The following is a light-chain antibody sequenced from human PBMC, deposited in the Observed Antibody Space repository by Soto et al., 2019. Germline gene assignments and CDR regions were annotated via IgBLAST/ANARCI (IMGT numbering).Light chain of an antibody. V-gene: IGKV1-5*01. J-gene: IGKJ4*01. CDR1: QPIFTS. Sequence: DIQMAQSPSALFASIGDRVSVTCRASQPIFTSLAWYQQKPGKAPKLLIYDASVLQTGVPSRFSGFSSGKDFTLTISGLQPDDFATYFCQQYKSYSAHGLTFGGGTKVGIK. CDR3: QQYKSYSAHGLT. CDR2: DAS.